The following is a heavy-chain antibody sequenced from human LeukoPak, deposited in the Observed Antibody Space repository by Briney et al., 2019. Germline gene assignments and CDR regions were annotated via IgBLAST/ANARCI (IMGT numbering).Heavy chain of an antibody. V-gene: IGHV3-21*01. J-gene: IGHJ4*02. D-gene: IGHD3-10*01. CDR3: ARGLSYYGSGSYSKVPPHLDY. CDR2: ISSSSSYI. Sequence: NPGGSLRLSCAASGFTFSSYSMNWVRQAPGKGLEWVSSISSSSSYIYYADSVKGRFTISRDNAKNSLYPQMNSLRAEDTAVYYCARGLSYYGSGSYSKVPPHLDYWGQGTLVTVSS. CDR1: GFTFSSYS.